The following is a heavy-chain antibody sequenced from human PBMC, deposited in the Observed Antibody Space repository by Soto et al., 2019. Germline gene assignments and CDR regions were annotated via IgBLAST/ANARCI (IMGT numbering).Heavy chain of an antibody. D-gene: IGHD1-26*01. V-gene: IGHV4-39*01. Sequence: QLQLQESGPGLVKPSETLSLTCTVSGGSLSSSSYYWGWIRQPPGKGLEWIGSIYYSGSTYYNPSLKSRVTISVDTSKNQFSLKLSSVTAADTAVYYCARLPIVGAHYFDYWGQGTLVTVSS. J-gene: IGHJ4*02. CDR1: GGSLSSSSYY. CDR2: IYYSGST. CDR3: ARLPIVGAHYFDY.